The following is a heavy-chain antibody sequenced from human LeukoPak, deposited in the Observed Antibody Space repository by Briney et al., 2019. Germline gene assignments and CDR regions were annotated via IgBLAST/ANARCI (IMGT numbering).Heavy chain of an antibody. V-gene: IGHV4-31*03. CDR3: AREVESWFGDLLSYFDS. CDR1: GGSISSGNYY. Sequence: SQTLSLTCTVSGGSISSGNYYWSWIRQHPGKGLEWIGNICYSGSIYYNPSLKSRVTISVDTSKNQFSLKVRSVTAADTAVYYCAREVESWFGDLLSYFDSWGQGTLVTVSS. CDR2: ICYSGSI. D-gene: IGHD3-10*01. J-gene: IGHJ4*02.